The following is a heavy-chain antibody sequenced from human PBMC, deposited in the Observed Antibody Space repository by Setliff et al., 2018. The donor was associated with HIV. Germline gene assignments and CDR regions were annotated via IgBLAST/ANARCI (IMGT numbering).Heavy chain of an antibody. J-gene: IGHJ4*02. CDR2: IYTSGST. CDR3: ARGRGSSSSWPIDY. V-gene: IGHV4-4*07. D-gene: IGHD6-13*01. Sequence: PSETLSLTCTVSGGSISNYYWSWIRQPAGKGLEWIGRIYTSGSTNYNPSLKSRVTMSVDTSKNQFSLKLSSVTAADTAVYFCARGRGSSSSWPIDYWGQGTLVTVSS. CDR1: GGSISNYY.